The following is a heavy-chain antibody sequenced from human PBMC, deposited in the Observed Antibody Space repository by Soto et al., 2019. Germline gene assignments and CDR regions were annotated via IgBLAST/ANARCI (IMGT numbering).Heavy chain of an antibody. V-gene: IGHV1-69*02. J-gene: IGHJ5*02. Sequence: QVQLVQSGAEVKKPGSSVKVSCKASGGTFSSYTISWVRQAPGQGLEWMGRIIPILGIANYAQKFQGRVTITADKSTSTAYMELSSLRSEDTAVYYCARQDIVVVVAATGWFDPWGQGTLVTVSS. CDR1: GGTFSSYT. CDR2: IIPILGIA. D-gene: IGHD2-15*01. CDR3: ARQDIVVVVAATGWFDP.